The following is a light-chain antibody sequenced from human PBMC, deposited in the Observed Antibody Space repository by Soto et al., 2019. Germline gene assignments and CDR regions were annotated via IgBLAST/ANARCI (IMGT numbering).Light chain of an antibody. CDR3: KQRSNWPPMYT. Sequence: IVLTQSPATLSLSPGERATLSCRASQSVSSYLAWYQQKPGQAPRLLIYDASNRATGIPARFSGSGSGTDFTLTISSLEPEDFAVYYCKQRSNWPPMYTFGQGTKLELK. CDR1: QSVSSY. CDR2: DAS. J-gene: IGKJ2*01. V-gene: IGKV3-11*01.